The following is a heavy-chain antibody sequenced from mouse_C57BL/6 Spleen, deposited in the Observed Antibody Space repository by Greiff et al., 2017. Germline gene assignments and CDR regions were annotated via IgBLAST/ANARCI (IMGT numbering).Heavy chain of an antibody. CDR1: GFNIKDYY. Sequence: VQLQQSGAELVRPGASVKLSCTASGFNIKDYYMHWVKQRPEQGLEWIGRIDPEDGDTEYAPKFQGKATMTADTSSNTAYLQLSSLTSEDTAVYYCTMSDYEGGAMDYWGQGTSVTVSS. CDR3: TMSDYEGGAMDY. J-gene: IGHJ4*01. D-gene: IGHD2-4*01. CDR2: IDPEDGDT. V-gene: IGHV14-1*01.